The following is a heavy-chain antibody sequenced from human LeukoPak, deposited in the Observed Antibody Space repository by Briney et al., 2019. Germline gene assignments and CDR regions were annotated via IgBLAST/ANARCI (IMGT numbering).Heavy chain of an antibody. V-gene: IGHV4-39*07. D-gene: IGHD3-10*01. Sequence: SETLSLTCTVSGGSISSSSYYWGWIRQPPGKGLEWIGSIYYSGSTYYNPSLKSRVTISVDTSKNQFSLKLSSVTAADTAVYYCAMQRITMVRGVTADFDYWGQGTLVTVSS. CDR2: IYYSGST. CDR3: AMQRITMVRGVTADFDY. J-gene: IGHJ4*02. CDR1: GGSISSSSYY.